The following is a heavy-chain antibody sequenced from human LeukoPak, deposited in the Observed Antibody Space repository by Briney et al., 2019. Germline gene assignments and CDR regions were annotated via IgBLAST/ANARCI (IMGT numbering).Heavy chain of an antibody. D-gene: IGHD1-14*01. CDR1: GFTFNNYG. Sequence: GGSLRLSCVASGFTFNNYGMHWVRQAPGKGLEWVAFIRYDGNNKYYSDSVKGRFTISRDNSKNTLYLQMNSLRPEDTAVYYCAKDFTPRREGASNQASDYWGQGTLVSVSS. CDR2: IRYDGNNK. CDR3: AKDFTPRREGASNQASDY. J-gene: IGHJ4*02. V-gene: IGHV3-30*02.